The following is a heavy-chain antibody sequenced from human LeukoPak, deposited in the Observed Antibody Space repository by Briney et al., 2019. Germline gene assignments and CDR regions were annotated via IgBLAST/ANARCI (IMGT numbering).Heavy chain of an antibody. CDR3: ARLPGYCSSNSCYKMTIPFDY. CDR2: ISGSGGST. V-gene: IGHV3-23*01. Sequence: GGSLRLSCVVSGFTFSSYAVSWVRQAPGKGLEWVSGISGSGGSTYDADSVKGRFTISRDNSKNTLYLQMNSLRAEDTAVYYCARLPGYCSSNSCYKMTIPFDYWGQGTLVTVSS. CDR1: GFTFSSYA. D-gene: IGHD2-2*02. J-gene: IGHJ4*02.